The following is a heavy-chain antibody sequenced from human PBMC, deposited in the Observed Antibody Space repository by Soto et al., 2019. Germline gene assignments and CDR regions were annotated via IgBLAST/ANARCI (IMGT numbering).Heavy chain of an antibody. Sequence: QVQLVQSGAEVKKPGASVQVSCKASGYTFTSCGITWARPAPGQGLEWMGWISGYNGNTKYAQNLQGRVTMTTDTSTSTAYMELRSLRSDDTAVYYCARDLGGQIVDYWGQGTLVTVSS. J-gene: IGHJ4*02. D-gene: IGHD1-26*01. V-gene: IGHV1-18*01. CDR1: GYTFTSCG. CDR2: ISGYNGNT. CDR3: ARDLGGQIVDY.